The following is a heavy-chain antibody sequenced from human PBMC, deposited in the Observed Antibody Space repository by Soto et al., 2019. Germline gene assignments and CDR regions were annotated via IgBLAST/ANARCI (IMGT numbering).Heavy chain of an antibody. Sequence: EVQLVESGGGLVKPGGSLRLSCAASGFTFRSYSLHWARQAPVKGLEWVSSISSSSTNIYYADSVKGRFTISRDNAKNSLCLQMNSLRAEDTAVYYCARDGREERMLIPLAQRWFPELVDPLGQGTLVTGSS. CDR3: ARDGREERMLIPLAQRWFPELVDP. V-gene: IGHV3-21*03. J-gene: IGHJ5*02. CDR1: GFTFRSYS. CDR2: ISSSSTNI. D-gene: IGHD5-18*01.